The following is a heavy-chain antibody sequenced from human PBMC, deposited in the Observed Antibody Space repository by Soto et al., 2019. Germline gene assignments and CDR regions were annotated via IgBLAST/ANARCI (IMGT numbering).Heavy chain of an antibody. V-gene: IGHV1-3*01. CDR3: AGVAAPEAVAGTLGENWFDP. CDR1: GYTFTSYA. J-gene: IGHJ5*02. D-gene: IGHD6-19*01. CDR2: INAGNGNT. Sequence: QVQLVQSGAEVKKPGASVKVSCKASGYTFTSYAMHWVRQAPGQRLEWMGWINAGNGNTKYSQKFQGRVTITRDTSASRAYMELGSLRSEDTAVYYCAGVAAPEAVAGTLGENWFDPWGQGTLVTVSS.